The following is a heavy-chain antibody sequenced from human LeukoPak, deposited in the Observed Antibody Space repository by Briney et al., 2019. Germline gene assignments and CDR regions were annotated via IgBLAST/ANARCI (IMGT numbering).Heavy chain of an antibody. CDR2: ICYSGST. V-gene: IGHV4-39*01. D-gene: IGHD2-15*01. J-gene: IGHJ5*02. CDR3: ARKGDVVVVAGNWFDP. CDR1: GGSISSDNYY. Sequence: KPSETLSLTCTVSGGSISSDNYYWGWIRQPPGKGLEWIGSICYSGSTYYNPSLKSRVTISVDTSKNQFSLKLISVTAADTAVYYCARKGDVVVVAGNWFDPWGQGTVVTVSS.